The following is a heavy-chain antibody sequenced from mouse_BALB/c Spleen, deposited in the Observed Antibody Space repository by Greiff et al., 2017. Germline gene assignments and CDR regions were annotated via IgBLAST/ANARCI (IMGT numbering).Heavy chain of an antibody. D-gene: IGHD2-4*01. CDR2: ISSGSSTI. J-gene: IGHJ4*01. V-gene: IGHV5-17*02. CDR1: GFTFSSFG. Sequence: DVKLVESGGGLVQPGGSRKLSCAASGFTFSSFGMHWVRQAPEKGLEWVAYISSGSSTIYYADTVKGRFTISRDNPKNTLFLQMTSLRSEDTAMYYCARRDDYDEGAMDYWGQGTSVTVSS. CDR3: ARRDDYDEGAMDY.